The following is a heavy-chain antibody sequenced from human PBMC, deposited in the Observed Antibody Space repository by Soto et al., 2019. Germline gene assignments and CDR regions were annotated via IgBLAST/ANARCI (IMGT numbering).Heavy chain of an antibody. CDR3: ARGRLNYYDSSGYYKGRYFDY. V-gene: IGHV1-3*01. CDR2: INASNGTA. CDR1: GYTFTSYA. D-gene: IGHD3-22*01. Sequence: ASVKVSCKASGYTFTSYAMHWVRQAPGQRLEWMGWINASNGTANYAQKFQGRVTITADESTSTAYIELSSLRSEDTAVYYCARGRLNYYDSSGYYKGRYFDYWGQGTLVTVSS. J-gene: IGHJ4*02.